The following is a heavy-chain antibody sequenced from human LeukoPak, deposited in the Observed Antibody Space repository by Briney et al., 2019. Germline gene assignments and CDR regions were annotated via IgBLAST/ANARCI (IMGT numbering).Heavy chain of an antibody. CDR3: ARDRMRFLEWLSADAFDI. V-gene: IGHV3-23*01. Sequence: GGSLRLSCAASGFTFSSYAMSWVRQAPGKGLEWVSAISGSGGSTYYADSVKGRFTISRDNSKNTLYLQMNSLRAEDTAVYYCARDRMRFLEWLSADAFDIWGQGTMVTVSS. CDR1: GFTFSSYA. J-gene: IGHJ3*02. D-gene: IGHD3-3*01. CDR2: ISGSGGST.